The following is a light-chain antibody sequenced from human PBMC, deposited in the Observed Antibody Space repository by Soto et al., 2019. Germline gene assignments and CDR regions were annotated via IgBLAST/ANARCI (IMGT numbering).Light chain of an antibody. V-gene: IGKV1-39*01. J-gene: IGKJ4*01. CDR2: ATS. CDR1: QSISNS. CDR3: QQGFSPLLS. Sequence: DIQMTQSPSSLSASVGDRVTITCRASQSISNSLNWLQLKPGKAPKLLMYATSTLQSGVTSRFSGSGSGTDFTLTISSLQSEDSAVYYCQQGFSPLLSFGGGTRVEIK.